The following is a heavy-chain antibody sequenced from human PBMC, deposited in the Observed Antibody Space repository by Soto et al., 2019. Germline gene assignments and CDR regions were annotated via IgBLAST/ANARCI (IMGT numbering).Heavy chain of an antibody. CDR3: ARDLSGGRYTHEFDY. J-gene: IGHJ4*02. CDR2: INPSGGST. V-gene: IGHV1-46*01. Sequence: GASVKVSCKASGYTFTSYYMHWVRQAPGQGLEWMGIINPSGGSTSYAQKFQGRVTMTRDTSTSTVYMELSSLRSEDTAVYYCARDLSGGRYTHEFDYWGQGTLVTVYS. D-gene: IGHD3-10*01. CDR1: GYTFTSYY.